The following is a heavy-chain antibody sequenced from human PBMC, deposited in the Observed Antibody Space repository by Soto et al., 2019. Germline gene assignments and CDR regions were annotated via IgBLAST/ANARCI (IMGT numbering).Heavy chain of an antibody. D-gene: IGHD3-10*01. J-gene: IGHJ6*02. CDR1: GGSFSGYY. CDR2: INHSGST. V-gene: IGHV4-34*01. Sequence: PSETLSLTCAVYGGSFSGYYWSWIRQPPGKGLEWIGEINHSGSTNYNPSLKSRVTISVDTSKNQFSLKLSSVTAADTAVYYCARGRRRPPYYYGSGSYYTLNYYYGMDVWGQGTTVTVSS. CDR3: ARGRRRPPYYYGSGSYYTLNYYYGMDV.